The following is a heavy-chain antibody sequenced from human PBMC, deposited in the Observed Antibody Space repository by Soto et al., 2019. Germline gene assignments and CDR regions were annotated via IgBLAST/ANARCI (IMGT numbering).Heavy chain of an antibody. V-gene: IGHV4-59*01. CDR2: IYYSGIT. Sequence: QVQLQESGPGLVKPSETLSLTCTVSGGSISSYYWSWIRQPPGKGLEWIGYIYYSGITNYNPSLKSRVTISVDKSKNQFSLKLSSVTAADTAGYYCARYKSNYYYGMDVWGQGTTVTVSS. D-gene: IGHD1-20*01. J-gene: IGHJ6*02. CDR3: ARYKSNYYYGMDV. CDR1: GGSISSYY.